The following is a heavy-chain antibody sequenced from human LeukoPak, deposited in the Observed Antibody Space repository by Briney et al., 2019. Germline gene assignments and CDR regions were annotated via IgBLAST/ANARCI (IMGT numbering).Heavy chain of an antibody. CDR2: ISAYNGNT. CDR3: ARDPSMGQLLYNWFDP. V-gene: IGHV1-18*01. J-gene: IGHJ5*02. CDR1: GYTFTSYG. Sequence: PLAAVKVSCKASGYTFTSYGISWVRQAPGQGLEWMGWISAYNGNTNYAQKLQGRVTMTTDTSTSTAYMELRSLRSDDTAVYYCARDPSMGQLLYNWFDPWGQGTLVTVSS. D-gene: IGHD6-6*01.